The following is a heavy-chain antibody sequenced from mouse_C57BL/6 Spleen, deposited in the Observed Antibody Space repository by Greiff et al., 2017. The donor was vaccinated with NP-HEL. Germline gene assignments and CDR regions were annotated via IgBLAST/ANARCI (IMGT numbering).Heavy chain of an antibody. CDR3: ARALWGSGWYYDV. D-gene: IGHD1-1*01. CDR1: GFSINSDCY. J-gene: IGHJ1*03. CDR2: TFYSGIT. V-gene: IGHV3-3*01. Sequence: ESGPSLVRPSQTLSLTCTVTGFSINSDCYWIWIRQFPGNKLEYIGYTFYSGITYYNPSLESRTYRTRDTSKNPFSLKLSSVTTEATATYYIARALWGSGWYYDVWGTGTTVTVSS.